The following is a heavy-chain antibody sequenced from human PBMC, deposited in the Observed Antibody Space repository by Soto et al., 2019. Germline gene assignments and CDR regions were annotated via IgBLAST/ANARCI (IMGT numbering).Heavy chain of an antibody. Sequence: QVQLVQSGAAVQKPGSSVKVSCKASGGTFSSSAISWVRQAPGQGLEWMGGIIPIFGTANYAQKFQGRVTITADETTSTAYMELSSLRSEDTAVYYCARDNDRDSSSWAYWGQGTLVTVSS. CDR3: ARDNDRDSSSWAY. V-gene: IGHV1-69*01. CDR2: IIPIFGTA. J-gene: IGHJ4*02. D-gene: IGHD6-6*01. CDR1: GGTFSSSA.